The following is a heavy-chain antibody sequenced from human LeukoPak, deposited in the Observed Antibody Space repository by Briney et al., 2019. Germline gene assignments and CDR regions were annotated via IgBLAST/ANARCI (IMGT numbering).Heavy chain of an antibody. D-gene: IGHD2-2*01. CDR3: TRDHITSWQIDF. CDR2: ISYDGRNQ. J-gene: IGHJ4*02. Sequence: PGGSLRLSCEASGFIFSSYGFHWVRQAPGKGLEWVTLISYDGRNQYYGQSVKGRFTISRDNSKNTVSLQMNSLRVEDTAVYYCTRDHITSWQIDFWGQGTMVTVSS. V-gene: IGHV3-30*03. CDR1: GFIFSSYG.